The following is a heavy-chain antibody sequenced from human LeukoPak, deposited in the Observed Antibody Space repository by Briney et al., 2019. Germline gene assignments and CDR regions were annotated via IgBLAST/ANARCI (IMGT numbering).Heavy chain of an antibody. CDR1: GFTFSSYA. D-gene: IGHD3-16*01. J-gene: IGHJ5*02. V-gene: IGHV3-23*01. CDR3: ATKRGEGTQLNYMWFDP. Sequence: GGSLRLSCAASGFTFSSYAMTWVRRAPGKGLEWGSSISGGSDSTYYADSVKGRCTISRDNSKSMLYLQMNSLRAEDTAIYYCATKRGEGTQLNYMWFDPWGQGTLVTVSS. CDR2: ISGGSDST.